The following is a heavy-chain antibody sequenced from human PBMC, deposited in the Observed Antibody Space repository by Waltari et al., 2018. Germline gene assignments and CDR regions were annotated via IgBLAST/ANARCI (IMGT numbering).Heavy chain of an antibody. CDR2: INHSGST. J-gene: IGHJ4*02. V-gene: IGHV4-34*01. D-gene: IGHD3-22*01. CDR1: GGSFSGYY. Sequence: QVQLQQWGAGLLKPSETLSLTCAVYGGSFSGYYWSWIRQPPGKGLEWIGEINHSGSTNYNPSLRGRVTISVDTSKNQFSLKLSSVTAADTAVYYCARVGGFSGYVYYFDYWGQGTLVTVSS. CDR3: ARVGGFSGYVYYFDY.